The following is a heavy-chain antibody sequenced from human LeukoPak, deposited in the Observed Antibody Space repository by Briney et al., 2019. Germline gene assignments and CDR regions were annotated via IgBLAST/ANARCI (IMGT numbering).Heavy chain of an antibody. J-gene: IGHJ4*02. CDR1: GFTFSDYG. CDR3: ARGEINYDILTGYSY. V-gene: IGHV3-23*01. Sequence: GGSLRLPCAASGFTFSDYGMSWVRQAPGKGLEWVSAISGSGGSTDHADSVKGRFTISRDNSKNTLYLQMNSLRAEDTAVYYCARGEINYDILTGYSYWGQGTLVTVSS. D-gene: IGHD3-9*01. CDR2: ISGSGGST.